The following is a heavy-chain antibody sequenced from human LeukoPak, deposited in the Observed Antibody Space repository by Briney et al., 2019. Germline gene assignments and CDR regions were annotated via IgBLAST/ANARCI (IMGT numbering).Heavy chain of an antibody. Sequence: GGSLRLSCAASGFTFSSYWMHWVRQAPGKGLVWVSRINSDGSSTSYADSVKGRFTISRDNARNTLYMQMNSLRAEDTAVYYCVRGCSSTSCYPFDYWGQGALVTVSS. CDR3: VRGCSSTSCYPFDY. J-gene: IGHJ4*02. D-gene: IGHD2-2*01. CDR1: GFTFSSYW. CDR2: INSDGSST. V-gene: IGHV3-74*01.